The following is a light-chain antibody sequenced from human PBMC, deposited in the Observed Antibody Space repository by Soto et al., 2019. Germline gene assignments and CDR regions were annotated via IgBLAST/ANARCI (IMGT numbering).Light chain of an antibody. CDR1: SRDLGGYNY. V-gene: IGLV2-14*01. CDR2: EVS. CDR3: SSYTSSSTLV. Sequence: QSALTQPASVSGSPGQSITISCTGTSRDLGGYNYVSWYQQHPGKAPKLMIYEVSNRPSGVSNRFSGSKSGNTASLTISGLQAEDEADYYCSSYTSSSTLVFGTGTKLTVL. J-gene: IGLJ1*01.